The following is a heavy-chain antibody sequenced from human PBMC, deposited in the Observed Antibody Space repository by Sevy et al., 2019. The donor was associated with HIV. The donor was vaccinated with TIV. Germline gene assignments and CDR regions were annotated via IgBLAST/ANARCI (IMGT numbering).Heavy chain of an antibody. V-gene: IGHV3-74*01. CDR1: GFTFSSYW. D-gene: IGHD5-18*01. J-gene: IGHJ4*02. CDR2: INSDGTST. CDR3: ARPSRTAPNGAFDS. Sequence: GGSLRLSCAASGFTFSSYWMHWVRQAPGKGLVWVSRINSDGTSTSYADSVKGRFTISRDNAKNTVFLQVNSLRAEDTATYYCARPSRTAPNGAFDSWGQGTLVTVSS.